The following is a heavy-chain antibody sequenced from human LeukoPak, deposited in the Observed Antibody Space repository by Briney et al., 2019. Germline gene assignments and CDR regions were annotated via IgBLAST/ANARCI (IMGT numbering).Heavy chain of an antibody. V-gene: IGHV3-7*03. D-gene: IGHD3-3*01. J-gene: IGHJ4*02. CDR3: ARANYDFWSGYPDFDY. Sequence: SGGSLRLSCVASGFAFSTYWMSWVRQAPEKGLEWVANIKQDGSEKYYVDSVKGRFTISRDNAKNSLYLQMNSLRAEDTAVYYCARANYDFWSGYPDFDYWGQGTLVTVSS. CDR1: GFAFSTYW. CDR2: IKQDGSEK.